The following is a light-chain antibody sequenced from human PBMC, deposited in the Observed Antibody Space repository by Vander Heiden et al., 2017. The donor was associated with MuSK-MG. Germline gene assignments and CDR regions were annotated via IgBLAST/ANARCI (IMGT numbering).Light chain of an antibody. CDR2: KDS. Sequence: SYELTQPPSVSGSPGQTASITCSGHKLGDKYACWYQQKPGQSPVLVIYKDSKRPSGIPERFSGSNSGNTATLTIGGTQAMDEADYYCQAWDSSTAGIGGGTKLTVL. J-gene: IGLJ2*01. CDR3: QAWDSSTAG. CDR1: KLGDKY. V-gene: IGLV3-1*01.